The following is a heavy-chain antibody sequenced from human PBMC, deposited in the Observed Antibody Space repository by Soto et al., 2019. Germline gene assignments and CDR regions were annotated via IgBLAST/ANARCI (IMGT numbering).Heavy chain of an antibody. D-gene: IGHD3-10*01. CDR1: GYTLTELS. J-gene: IGHJ4*02. CDR2: IIPIFGTA. Sequence: ASVKVSCEVSGYTLTELSMHWVRQAPGQGLEWMGGIIPIFGTANYAQKFQGRVTITADESTSTAYMELSSLRSEDTAVYYCAREFRGSGSYSGYWGQGTLVTVSS. CDR3: AREFRGSGSYSGY. V-gene: IGHV1-69*13.